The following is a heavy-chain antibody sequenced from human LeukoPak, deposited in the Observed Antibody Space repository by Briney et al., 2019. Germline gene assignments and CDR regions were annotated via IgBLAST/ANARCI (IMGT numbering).Heavy chain of an antibody. Sequence: ASVKVSCKASGYTFTSYGISWVRQAPGQGLEWMGWIIAYNGNTNYAQKLQGRVTMTTDTSTSTAYMELGSLRSDDTAVYYCARSPSGYYDFWSGYYYYYYYMDVWGKGTTVTVSS. V-gene: IGHV1-18*01. CDR3: ARSPSGYYDFWSGYYYYYYYMDV. D-gene: IGHD3-3*01. J-gene: IGHJ6*03. CDR2: IIAYNGNT. CDR1: GYTFTSYG.